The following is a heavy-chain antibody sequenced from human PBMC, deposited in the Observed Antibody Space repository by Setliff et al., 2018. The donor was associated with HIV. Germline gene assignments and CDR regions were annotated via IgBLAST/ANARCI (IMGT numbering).Heavy chain of an antibody. CDR2: IRSKSIGGTT. CDR3: THMGHYFDGTGYNRMYYFDY. J-gene: IGHJ4*02. V-gene: IGHV3-49*04. CDR1: GFSFDDYA. D-gene: IGHD3-22*01. Sequence: GGSLRLSCTASGFSFDDYALTWVRQAPGKGLEWVGFIRSKSIGGTTDYGASVKGRFTISRDDSKTIAYLQMNSLTTEDTAVYYCTHMGHYFDGTGYNRMYYFDYWGQGALVTVSS.